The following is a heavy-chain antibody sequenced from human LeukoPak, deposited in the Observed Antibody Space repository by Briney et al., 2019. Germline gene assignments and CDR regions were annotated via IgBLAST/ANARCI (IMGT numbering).Heavy chain of an antibody. CDR1: GYTFTNYA. Sequence: ASVKVSCKASGYTFTNYAIHWVRQAPGQRLEWMAWINAGNGNTKYSQKFQGRVTITRDTSASTAYMELSSLRSEDTAVYYCAREPPIQLWLISYYGMDVWGQGTTVTVSS. J-gene: IGHJ6*02. D-gene: IGHD5-18*01. CDR2: INAGNGNT. V-gene: IGHV1-3*01. CDR3: AREPPIQLWLISYYGMDV.